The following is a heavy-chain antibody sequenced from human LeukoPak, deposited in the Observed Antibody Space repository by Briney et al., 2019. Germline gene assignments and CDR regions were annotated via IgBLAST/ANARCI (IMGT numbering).Heavy chain of an antibody. CDR1: GDSISSYY. Sequence: PSETLSLTCTVSGDSISSYYWSWARQPPGKGLEWIGYIYYSGSTNYNPSLRSRVTISVDTSKNQFSLKLNSVTATDTAVYYCARLEQDSSGWYYYGMDVWGQGTTVTVSS. CDR3: ARLEQDSSGWYYYGMDV. D-gene: IGHD6-19*01. CDR2: IYYSGST. V-gene: IGHV4-59*01. J-gene: IGHJ6*02.